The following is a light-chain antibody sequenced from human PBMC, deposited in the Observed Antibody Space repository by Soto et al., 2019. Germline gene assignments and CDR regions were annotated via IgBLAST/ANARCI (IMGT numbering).Light chain of an antibody. J-gene: IGKJ1*01. CDR3: QQYDSYSTT. Sequence: DIQMTQSPSTLSAFVGDRVTITCRASQNIRGWLAWYQQRPGKAPDLLIFEASRLEGGVPSRFRGSGSGTEFTLTIDSLQPDDFATYYCQQYDSYSTTFGQGTRVEFK. CDR1: QNIRGW. V-gene: IGKV1-5*01. CDR2: EAS.